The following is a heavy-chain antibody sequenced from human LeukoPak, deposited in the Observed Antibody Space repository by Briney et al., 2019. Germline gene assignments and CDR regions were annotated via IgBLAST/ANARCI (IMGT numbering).Heavy chain of an antibody. Sequence: GGSLRLSCAASGFTFSSYAMSWVRQAPGKGLEWVSAISGSGGSTYYADSVKGRFTISRDNSKNPLYLQMNSLRAEDTAVYYCAKDVIVVVVAATSTPDYWGQGTLVTVSS. CDR2: ISGSGGST. CDR1: GFTFSSYA. D-gene: IGHD2-15*01. V-gene: IGHV3-23*01. CDR3: AKDVIVVVVAATSTPDY. J-gene: IGHJ4*02.